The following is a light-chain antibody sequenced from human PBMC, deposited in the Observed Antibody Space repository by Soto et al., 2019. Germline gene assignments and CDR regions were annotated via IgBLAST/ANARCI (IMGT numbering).Light chain of an antibody. CDR2: GAS. J-gene: IGKJ1*01. CDR3: QQHSHWPPWT. Sequence: EVVLPQSPATLSLSPGERATLSCRASENVRTFVDWYQQKPGQAPRLLIYGASNRATGIPARFSGSGSGTDFTLTISNLEPEDFAVYYCQQHSHWPPWTFGQGPRVEIQ. V-gene: IGKV3-11*01. CDR1: ENVRTF.